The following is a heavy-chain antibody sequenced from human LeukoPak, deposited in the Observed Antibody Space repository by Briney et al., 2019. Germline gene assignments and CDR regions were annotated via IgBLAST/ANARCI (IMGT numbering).Heavy chain of an antibody. Sequence: SETLSLTCTVSGGSISSYYWSWIRQPPGKGLEWIGYIYYSGSTNYNPSLKSRVTISVDTSKNQFSLKLSSVTAADTAVYYCARDGGWDYDFWSGYYNGVFDYWGQGTLVTVSS. V-gene: IGHV4-59*12. CDR2: IYYSGST. D-gene: IGHD3-3*01. CDR1: GGSISSYY. J-gene: IGHJ4*02. CDR3: ARDGGWDYDFWSGYYNGVFDY.